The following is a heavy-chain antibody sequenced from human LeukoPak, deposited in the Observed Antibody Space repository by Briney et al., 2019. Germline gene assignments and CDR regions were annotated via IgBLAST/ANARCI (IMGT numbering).Heavy chain of an antibody. D-gene: IGHD3-22*01. V-gene: IGHV3-48*03. Sequence: TGGSLRLSCAASGFTFRSYEMNWVRQAPGKGLEGVSYITSSGNTIYYADSVKGRFTISRDNAKNSLYLQMNSLRAEDTAVYYCARANYYDISGYDYWGQGTLVTVSS. CDR1: GFTFRSYE. CDR2: ITSSGNTI. J-gene: IGHJ4*02. CDR3: ARANYYDISGYDY.